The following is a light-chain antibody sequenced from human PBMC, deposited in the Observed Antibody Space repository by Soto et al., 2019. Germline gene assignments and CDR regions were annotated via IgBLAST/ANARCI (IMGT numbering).Light chain of an antibody. J-gene: IGLJ2*01. CDR1: SSDVGSYNL. CDR3: CSYAGSSTFL. CDR2: EGS. V-gene: IGLV2-23*03. Sequence: QSALTQPASVSGSPGQSITISCTGTSSDVGSYNLVSWYQQHPGKAPKLMIYEGSKRPSGVSNRFSGSKSGNTASLTISWLQAEDEADYYCCSYAGSSTFLFGGGTKVTVL.